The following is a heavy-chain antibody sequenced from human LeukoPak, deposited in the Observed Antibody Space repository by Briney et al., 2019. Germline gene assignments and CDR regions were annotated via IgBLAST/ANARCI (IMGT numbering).Heavy chain of an antibody. CDR1: GYTLSSFG. V-gene: IGHV1-18*01. J-gene: IGHJ4*02. CDR3: ARALAGGDYVSPDY. Sequence: GASVKVSCKASGYTLSSFGITWVRQAPGQGLEWMGWISTYNGNTNYAQKLQGRVTMTTDTSTSTGYTELRSLRSDDTAVYYCARALAGGDYVSPDYWGQGTLVTVSS. CDR2: ISTYNGNT. D-gene: IGHD4-17*01.